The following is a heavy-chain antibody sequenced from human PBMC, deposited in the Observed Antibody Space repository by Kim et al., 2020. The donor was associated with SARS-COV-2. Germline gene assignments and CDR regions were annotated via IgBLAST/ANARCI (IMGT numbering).Heavy chain of an antibody. D-gene: IGHD3-10*01. CDR2: TA. J-gene: IGHJ5*02. CDR3: ARDAGVAFDP. V-gene: IGHV3-72*01. Sequence: TAVYAASVKGRFTMSRDDSKESLSLQRNSLKTEDTAVYGCARDAGVAFDPWGQGTLVTVSS.